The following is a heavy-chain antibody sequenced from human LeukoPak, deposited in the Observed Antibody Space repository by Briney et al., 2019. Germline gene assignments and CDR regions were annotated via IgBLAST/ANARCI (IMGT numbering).Heavy chain of an antibody. J-gene: IGHJ4*02. V-gene: IGHV3-53*01. CDR3: ARAGYYYDSSGYYYVDY. CDR1: GFTVSSNY. CDR2: IYSGGST. Sequence: GGSLRLSCAASGFTVSSNYMSWVRQAPGKGLEWVSVIYSGGSTYYADSVKGRFTISRDNPKNTLYLQMNSLRAEDTAVYYCARAGYYYDSSGYYYVDYWGQGTLVTVSS. D-gene: IGHD3-22*01.